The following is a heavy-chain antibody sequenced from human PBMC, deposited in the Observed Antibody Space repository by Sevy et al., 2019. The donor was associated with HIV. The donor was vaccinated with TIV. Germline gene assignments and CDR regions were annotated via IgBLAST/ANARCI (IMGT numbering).Heavy chain of an antibody. Sequence: GGSLRLSCAASGFTFSSDGMHWVRQAPGKGLEWVAVIWYDGSNKYYADSVKGRFTISRDNSKNTLYLQMNSLRAEDTGVYYCARDYDYVLGSYNYYGMDVWGQGTTVTVSS. D-gene: IGHD3-16*01. CDR1: GFTFSSDG. V-gene: IGHV3-33*01. CDR2: IWYDGSNK. CDR3: ARDYDYVLGSYNYYGMDV. J-gene: IGHJ6*02.